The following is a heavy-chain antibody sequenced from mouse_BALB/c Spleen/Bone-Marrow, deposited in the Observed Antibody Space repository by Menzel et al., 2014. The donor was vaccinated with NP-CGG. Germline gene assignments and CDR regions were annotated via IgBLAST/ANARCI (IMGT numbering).Heavy chain of an antibody. D-gene: IGHD1-1*01. CDR3: VSYYYGNYFDS. V-gene: IGHV14-3*02. Sequence: EVKLVESGAELVKPGASVKLSCTASGFNIKDTYMHWVKQRPEQGLEWIGRIDPANGNTKYDPKFQGKATITAATSSNTAYLQLSSLTSEDTAVYYCVSYYYGNYFDSWGQGTTLTVSS. CDR1: GFNIKDTY. J-gene: IGHJ2*01. CDR2: IDPANGNT.